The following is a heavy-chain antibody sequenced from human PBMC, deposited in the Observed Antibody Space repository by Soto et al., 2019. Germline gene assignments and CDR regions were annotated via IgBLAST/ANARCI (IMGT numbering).Heavy chain of an antibody. Sequence: SETLSLTCTDSGGSINSYYWNWVRQPPGKGLEWIAYVYETGSTDYNPSLKSRLTISLDTSKNHFSLKLSSVTAADTAVYYCARSSGSFYLNLDYWGQGALVTVSS. CDR3: ARSSGSFYLNLDY. D-gene: IGHD3-10*01. V-gene: IGHV4-59*01. J-gene: IGHJ4*02. CDR2: VYETGST. CDR1: GGSINSYY.